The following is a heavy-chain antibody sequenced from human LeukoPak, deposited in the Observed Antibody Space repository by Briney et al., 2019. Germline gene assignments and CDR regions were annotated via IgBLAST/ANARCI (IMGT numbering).Heavy chain of an antibody. CDR3: AREVVTAGPTRWYFDL. CDR2: FYSGGSI. V-gene: IGHV3-53*01. D-gene: IGHD2-21*02. J-gene: IGHJ2*01. Sequence: PGGSLRLSCAVSGFSVSSNYMSWVRQAPGRGLEWVSVFYSGGSIYYADSVKGRFTISRDNSKNTLYLQMNSLRAEDTAVYYCAREVVTAGPTRWYFDLWGRGTLVTVSS. CDR1: GFSVSSNY.